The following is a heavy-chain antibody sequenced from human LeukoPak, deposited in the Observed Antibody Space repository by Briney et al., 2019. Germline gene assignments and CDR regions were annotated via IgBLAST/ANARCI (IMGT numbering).Heavy chain of an antibody. V-gene: IGHV4-31*03. D-gene: IGHD4-17*01. Sequence: PSQTLSLTCTVSGGSISSGGYYWSWIRQPPGQGLEWIGYIYYGGSTYYNPSLKSRVTISVDTSKNQFSLKLSSVTAADTAVYYCARTTVTTSTWFDPWGQGTLVTVSS. CDR3: ARTTVTTSTWFDP. CDR2: IYYGGST. J-gene: IGHJ5*02. CDR1: GGSISSGGYY.